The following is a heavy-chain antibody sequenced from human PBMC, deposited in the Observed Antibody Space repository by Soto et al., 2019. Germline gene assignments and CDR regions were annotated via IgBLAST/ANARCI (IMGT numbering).Heavy chain of an antibody. D-gene: IGHD2-15*01. CDR3: AKDRVDHNSVWDPFDI. CDR2: ISGSGGST. CDR1: GFTFSSYA. Sequence: GGSLRLSCAASGFTFSSYAMSWVRQAPGKGLEWVSAISGSGGSTYYADSVKGRFTISRDNSKNTLYLQMNSLRVEDTAVYYCAKDRVDHNSVWDPFDIWGQGTMVTVSS. V-gene: IGHV3-23*01. J-gene: IGHJ3*02.